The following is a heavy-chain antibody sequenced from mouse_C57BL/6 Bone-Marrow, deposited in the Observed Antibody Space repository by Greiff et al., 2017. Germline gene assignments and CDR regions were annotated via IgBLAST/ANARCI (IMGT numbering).Heavy chain of an antibody. CDR3: ARPITTVVATRYFDV. V-gene: IGHV1-4*01. J-gene: IGHJ1*03. D-gene: IGHD1-1*01. CDR2: INPSSGYT. CDR1: GYTFTSYT. Sequence: VKLQQSGAELARPGASVKMSCKASGYTFTSYTMHWVKQRPGQGLEWIGYINPSSGYTKYNQKFKDKATLTADKSSSTAYMQLSSLTSEDSAVYYCARPITTVVATRYFDVWGTGTTVTVSS.